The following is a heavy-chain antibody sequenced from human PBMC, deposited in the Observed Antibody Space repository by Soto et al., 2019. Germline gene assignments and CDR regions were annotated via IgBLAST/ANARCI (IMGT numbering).Heavy chain of an antibody. CDR3: ATPYRDFDN. D-gene: IGHD2-15*01. V-gene: IGHV5-51*01. CDR1: GYSFNTFW. CDR2: IFPSDSDT. J-gene: IGHJ4*02. Sequence: PGESLKISCQGSGYSFNTFWIGWVRQMPGKGLEWMGIIFPSDSDTRYSPSFQGQVTISADKSISTAYLQWSSLKASDTAMYYCATPYRDFDNWGQGILVTVSS.